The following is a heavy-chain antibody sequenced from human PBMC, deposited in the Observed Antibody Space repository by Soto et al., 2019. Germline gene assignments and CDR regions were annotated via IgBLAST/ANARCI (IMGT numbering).Heavy chain of an antibody. J-gene: IGHJ5*02. CDR3: ARFPSP. V-gene: IGHV4-30-2*01. CDR1: GGSITSGGYS. CDR2: IYHSGST. Sequence: QLQLQESGSGLVKPSQTLSLTCAVSGGSITSGGYSWSWIRQPPGKGLEWIGYIYHSGSTYYNPSIKSRVTVAVDRSKNRFSLKVGSVTAADTAVYYCARFPSPWGQGTLVPVSS.